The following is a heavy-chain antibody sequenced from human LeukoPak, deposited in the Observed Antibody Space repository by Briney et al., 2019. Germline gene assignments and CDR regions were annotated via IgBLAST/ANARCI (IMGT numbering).Heavy chain of an antibody. D-gene: IGHD3-22*01. V-gene: IGHV3-23*01. CDR1: GFTFSSYA. J-gene: IGHJ4*02. Sequence: GGSLRLSCAASGFTFSSYAMSWVRQAPGKGLEWVSAISGSGGSTYYADSVKGRFTISRDNSKNTLCLQMNSLRAEDTAVYYCAKYPGGYPVPYYFDYWGQGTLVTVSS. CDR2: ISGSGGST. CDR3: AKYPGGYPVPYYFDY.